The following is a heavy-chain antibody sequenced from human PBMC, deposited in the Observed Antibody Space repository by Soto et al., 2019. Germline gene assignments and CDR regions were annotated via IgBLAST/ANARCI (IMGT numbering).Heavy chain of an antibody. V-gene: IGHV1-69*13. Sequence: SVKVACKGAGYTLSGYAVSWVRQAPGQGLEWMGGIIPIFGTANYAQKFQGRVTITADESTSTAYMELSSLRSEDTAVYYCASGDYGDYGYYGMAVWGQGTTVTVSS. D-gene: IGHD4-17*01. CDR2: IIPIFGTA. J-gene: IGHJ6*02. CDR1: GYTLSGYA. CDR3: ASGDYGDYGYYGMAV.